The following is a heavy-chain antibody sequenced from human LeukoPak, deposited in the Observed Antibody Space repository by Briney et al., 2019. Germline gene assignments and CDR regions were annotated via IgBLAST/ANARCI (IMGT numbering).Heavy chain of an antibody. V-gene: IGHV3-30*03. CDR1: GFTFSSYG. J-gene: IGHJ4*02. Sequence: GGSLRLSCAVSGFTFSSYGMPWVRQAPGKGLEWVALISYDGSNIYYADYVKGRFTISRDNAKNSLYLQMNSLRAEDTAVYYCARVEYCGGDCYSPFDYWGQGTLVTVSS. CDR2: ISYDGSNI. CDR3: ARVEYCGGDCYSPFDY. D-gene: IGHD2-21*02.